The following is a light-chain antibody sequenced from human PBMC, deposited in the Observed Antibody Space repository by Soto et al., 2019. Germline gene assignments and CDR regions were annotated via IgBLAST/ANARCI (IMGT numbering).Light chain of an antibody. CDR2: GAS. CDR1: EDIGNN. Sequence: EIVMTQSPVTLSLSPGERATLSCRASEDIGNNLAWYQQKPGQPPRLLIFGASTRATNIASRFGGTGSGTEFTLTITSLQSGDFATYYCHQYKDCPLTFGGGTKVEI. V-gene: IGKV3-15*01. J-gene: IGKJ4*01. CDR3: HQYKDCPLT.